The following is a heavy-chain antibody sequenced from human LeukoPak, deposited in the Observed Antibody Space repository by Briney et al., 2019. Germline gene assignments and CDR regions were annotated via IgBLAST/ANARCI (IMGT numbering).Heavy chain of an antibody. CDR2: ISSSSSYI. D-gene: IGHD3-22*01. CDR3: ATYHPNYYDSSGYYPYYYMDV. J-gene: IGHJ6*03. Sequence: PGGSLRPSCAASGFTFSSYSMNWVRQAPGKGLEWVSSISSSSSYIYYADSVKGRFTISRDNAKNSLYLQMNSLRAEDTAVYYCATYHPNYYDSSGYYPYYYMDVWGKGTTVTVSS. CDR1: GFTFSSYS. V-gene: IGHV3-21*01.